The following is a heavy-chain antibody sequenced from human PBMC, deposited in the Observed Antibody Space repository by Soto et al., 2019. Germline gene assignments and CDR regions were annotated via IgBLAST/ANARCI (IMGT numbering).Heavy chain of an antibody. CDR2: LTGSGGTT. Sequence: GXSLRLSCAASGFTFSSYAMNCVRQAPFRGLEWVSALTGSGGTTYYADSVKGRFTISRDNSKNTLYLQMNSLRAEDTAVYYCAKADYYGSGSYIFDYWGQGTLVTVSS. J-gene: IGHJ4*02. V-gene: IGHV3-23*01. CDR3: AKADYYGSGSYIFDY. D-gene: IGHD3-10*01. CDR1: GFTFSSYA.